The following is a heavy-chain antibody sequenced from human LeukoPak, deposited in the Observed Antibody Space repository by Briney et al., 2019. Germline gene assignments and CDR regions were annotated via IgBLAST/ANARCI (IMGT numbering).Heavy chain of an antibody. CDR2: IKQDGSEK. CDR1: GFTFSSYW. Sequence: GGSLRLSCAASGFTFSSYWMSWVRQAPGKGLEWVANIKQDGSEKYYVDSVKGRFTIPRDNAKNSLYLQMNSLRAEDTAVYYCAREGKGYSSSWYSYWGQGTLVTVSS. CDR3: AREGKGYSSSWYSY. J-gene: IGHJ4*02. D-gene: IGHD6-13*01. V-gene: IGHV3-7*01.